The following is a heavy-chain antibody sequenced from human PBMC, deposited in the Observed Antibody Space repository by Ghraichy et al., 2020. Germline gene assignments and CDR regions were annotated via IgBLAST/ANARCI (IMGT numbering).Heavy chain of an antibody. Sequence: GGSLRLSWAASGFAFSRVAMSWVGRAPGKGMEWVSAISGSGGSTYYADSVKGRFTISRDNSKNTLYLQMNSLRAEDTAVYYCAKDRRIAVAGAYFDYWG. CDR3: AKDRRIAVAGAYFDY. D-gene: IGHD6-19*01. J-gene: IGHJ4*01. V-gene: IGHV3-23*01. CDR1: GFAFSRVA. CDR2: ISGSGGST.